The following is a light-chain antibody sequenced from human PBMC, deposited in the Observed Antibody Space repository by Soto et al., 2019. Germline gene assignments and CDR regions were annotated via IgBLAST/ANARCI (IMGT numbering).Light chain of an antibody. CDR3: QQYVNLPYT. J-gene: IGKJ2*01. CDR1: QDLTNY. Sequence: DIQMTQSPPSLAASVGDRVTITCQASQDLTNYLNWYQQKQGAAPKLLIYDTITLEEGIPTRFSGGGSGTDFTFTINGLQPEDAAIYSCQQYVNLPYTFGQGTKLEIK. CDR2: DTI. V-gene: IGKV1-33*01.